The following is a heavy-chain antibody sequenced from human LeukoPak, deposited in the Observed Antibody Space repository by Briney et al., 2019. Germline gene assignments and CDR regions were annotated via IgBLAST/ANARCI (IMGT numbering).Heavy chain of an antibody. CDR2: IYYGGST. CDR3: ARGPPRALGYFDL. Sequence: SETLSLTCTVSGGSISSGGYYWSWIRQHPGKGLEWIGYIYYGGSTYYNPSLKSRVTISVDTSKNQFSLKLSSVTAADTAVYYCARGPPRALGYFDLWGRGTLVTVSS. D-gene: IGHD1-1*01. CDR1: GGSISSGGYY. V-gene: IGHV4-31*03. J-gene: IGHJ2*01.